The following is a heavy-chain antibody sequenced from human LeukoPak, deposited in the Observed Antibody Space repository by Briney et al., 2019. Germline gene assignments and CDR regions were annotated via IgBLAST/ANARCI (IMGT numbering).Heavy chain of an antibody. CDR2: IIPIFGTA. Sequence: ASVKVSCKASGGTFSSYAISWVRQAPGQGLGWMGGIIPIFGTANYAQKFQGRVTITADESTSTAYIELSSLRSEDTAVYYCARRNYDFWSGCYGGGMDVWGQGTTVTVSS. D-gene: IGHD3-3*01. CDR3: ARRNYDFWSGCYGGGMDV. CDR1: GGTFSSYA. J-gene: IGHJ6*02. V-gene: IGHV1-69*01.